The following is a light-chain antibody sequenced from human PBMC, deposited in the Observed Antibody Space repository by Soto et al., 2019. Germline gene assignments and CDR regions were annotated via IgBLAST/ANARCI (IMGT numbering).Light chain of an antibody. J-gene: IGKJ4*01. V-gene: IGKV1-33*01. CDR1: QDISNY. CDR2: DAS. CDR3: QQYDNLPLT. Sequence: DIQMTQSPSSLSASVGDRVTITCQASQDISNYLNWYQQKPGKAPKLLIYDASNLETGVPSRFSGSGPRTDFTFTISSLQPEDIATYYCQQYDNLPLTFGGGTKVEIK.